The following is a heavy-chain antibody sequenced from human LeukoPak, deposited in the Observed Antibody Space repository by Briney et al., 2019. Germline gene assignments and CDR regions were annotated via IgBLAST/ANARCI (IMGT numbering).Heavy chain of an antibody. Sequence: PSETLSLTCTVSGGSISSSSYYWGWIRQPPGKGLEWIGSIYYSGSTYYNPSLKRRVTISVDTSKNQFSLKLSSVTAADTAVYYCARVSFWSGYYPYYFDYWGQGTLVTVSS. CDR1: GGSISSSSYY. J-gene: IGHJ4*02. CDR2: IYYSGST. CDR3: ARVSFWSGYYPYYFDY. D-gene: IGHD3-3*01. V-gene: IGHV4-39*01.